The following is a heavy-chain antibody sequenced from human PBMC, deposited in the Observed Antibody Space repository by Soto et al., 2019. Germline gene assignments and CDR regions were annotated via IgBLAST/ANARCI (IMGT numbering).Heavy chain of an antibody. J-gene: IGHJ6*02. V-gene: IGHV4-4*02. CDR1: GGSISSSNW. D-gene: IGHD3-22*01. CDR2: IYHSGST. Sequence: PSETLSLTCAGSGGSISSSNWWSRVRQPPGKGLEWIGEIYHSGSTNYNPSLKSRVTISVDKSKNQFSLKLSSVTAADTAVYYCARSPDSSGYYPRWYYYGMDVWGQGTTVTVSS. CDR3: ARSPDSSGYYPRWYYYGMDV.